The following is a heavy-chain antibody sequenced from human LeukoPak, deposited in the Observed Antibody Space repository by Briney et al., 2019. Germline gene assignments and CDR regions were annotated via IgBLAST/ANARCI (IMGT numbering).Heavy chain of an antibody. CDR3: ARDDRPVGTGMDV. D-gene: IGHD3-22*01. CDR1: GGSISSYY. V-gene: IGHV4-59*01. CDR2: IYYSGST. J-gene: IGHJ6*02. Sequence: SETLSPTCTVSGGSISSYYWSWIRQPPGKGLEWIGYIYYSGSTNYNPSLKSRVTISVDTSKNQFSLKLSSVTAADTAVYYCARDDRPVGTGMDVWGQGTTVTVSS.